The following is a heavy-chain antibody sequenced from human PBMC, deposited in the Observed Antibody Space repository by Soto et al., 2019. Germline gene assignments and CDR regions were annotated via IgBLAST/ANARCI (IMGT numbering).Heavy chain of an antibody. D-gene: IGHD5-18*01. CDR3: ARRERANVDTAMVPSYYFDY. Sequence: QVQLQESGPGLVKPSQTLSLTCTVSGGSISSGGYYWSWIRQHPGKGLEWIGYLYYSGSTYYNPSLKSRVTISVDTSKNQFSLKLSSVTAADTAVYYCARRERANVDTAMVPSYYFDYWGQGTLVTVSS. CDR1: GGSISSGGYY. J-gene: IGHJ4*02. V-gene: IGHV4-31*03. CDR2: LYYSGST.